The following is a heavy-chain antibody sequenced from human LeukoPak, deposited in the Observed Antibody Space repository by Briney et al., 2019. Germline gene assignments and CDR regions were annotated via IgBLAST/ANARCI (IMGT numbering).Heavy chain of an antibody. CDR2: IYYSRST. Sequence: SQTLSLTCTVSGASISSGGYYWNWIRPPPGKGLEWIGYIYYSRSTSYSPSLKSRLTISVDTSKNQFSLKLSSVTAADTAVYYCARDGYNSGYFDYWGQGTLVTVSS. J-gene: IGHJ4*02. D-gene: IGHD5-24*01. CDR1: GASISSGGYY. CDR3: ARDGYNSGYFDY. V-gene: IGHV4-30-4*01.